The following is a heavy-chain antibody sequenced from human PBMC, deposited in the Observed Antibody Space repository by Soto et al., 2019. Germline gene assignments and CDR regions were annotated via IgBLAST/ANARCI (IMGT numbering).Heavy chain of an antibody. CDR3: ARGSHDYGDYEFDY. D-gene: IGHD4-17*01. J-gene: IGHJ4*02. V-gene: IGHV4-30-2*01. CDR2: IYHSGST. CDR1: GGSISSGGYS. Sequence: SETLSLTCAVSGGSISSGGYSWSWIRQPPGKGLEWIGYIYHSGSTYYNPSLKSRVTISVDRSKNQFSLKLSSVTAADTAVYYCARGSHDYGDYEFDYWGQGTLVTVSS.